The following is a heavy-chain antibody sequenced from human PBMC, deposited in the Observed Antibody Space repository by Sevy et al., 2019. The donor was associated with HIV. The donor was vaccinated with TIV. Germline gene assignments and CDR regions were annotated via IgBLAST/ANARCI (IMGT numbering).Heavy chain of an antibody. CDR3: AREVVGARESEYFQH. Sequence: ASVKVSCKASGYTFTGYYMHWVRQAPGQGLEWMGWINPNSGGTNYAQKFQGRVTMTRDTSISTAYMELSRLRSDDTAVYYCAREVVGARESEYFQHWGQGTLVTVSS. CDR1: GYTFTGYY. D-gene: IGHD1-26*01. J-gene: IGHJ1*01. CDR2: INPNSGGT. V-gene: IGHV1-2*02.